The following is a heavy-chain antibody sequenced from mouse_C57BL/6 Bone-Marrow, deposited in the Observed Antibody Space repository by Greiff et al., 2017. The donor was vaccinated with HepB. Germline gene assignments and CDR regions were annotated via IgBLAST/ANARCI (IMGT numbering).Heavy chain of an antibody. CDR1: GYSITSGYY. D-gene: IGHD2-4*01. CDR2: ISYDGSN. J-gene: IGHJ3*01. Sequence: EVQLQESGPGLVKPSQSLSLTCSVTGYSITSGYYWNWIRQFPGNKLEWMGYISYDGSNNYNPSLKNRISITRDSSKNQFFLKLNSVTNEDTATYYCARGSDYDVAWFAYWGQGTLVTVSA. CDR3: ARGSDYDVAWFAY. V-gene: IGHV3-6*01.